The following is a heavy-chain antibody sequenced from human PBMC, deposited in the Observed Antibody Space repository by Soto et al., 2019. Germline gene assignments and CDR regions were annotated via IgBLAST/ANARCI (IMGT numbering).Heavy chain of an antibody. CDR1: GFTFSSYS. V-gene: IGHV3-48*02. J-gene: IGHJ3*02. CDR3: ANDLRDEAFDI. Sequence: GGFLRLSCAASGFTFSSYSMNWVRQAPGKGLEWVSYISSSSTIYYADSVKGRFTISRDNAKNSLYLQMNSLRDEDTAVYYCANDLRDEAFDIWGQGTMVTVSS. D-gene: IGHD1-1*01. CDR2: ISSSSTI.